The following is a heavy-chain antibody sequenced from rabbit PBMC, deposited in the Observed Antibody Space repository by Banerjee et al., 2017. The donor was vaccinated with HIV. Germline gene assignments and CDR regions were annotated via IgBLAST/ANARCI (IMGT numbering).Heavy chain of an antibody. J-gene: IGHJ4*01. D-gene: IGHD6-1*01. CDR1: GFSFSSGYY. Sequence: QQLVESGGGLVKPGASLTLTCKASGFSFSSGYYMCWVRQAPGKGLEWIACIYAGSSGSTYYASWAKGRFTISKTSSTTVTLQMTSLTAADTATYFCARDNASDGYYFNLWGPGTLVTVS. V-gene: IGHV1S40*01. CDR3: ARDNASDGYYFNL. CDR2: IYAGSSGST.